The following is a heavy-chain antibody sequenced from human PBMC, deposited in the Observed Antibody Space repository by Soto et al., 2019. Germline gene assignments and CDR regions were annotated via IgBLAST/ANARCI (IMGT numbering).Heavy chain of an antibody. V-gene: IGHV4-4*02. CDR1: GDSISSSNW. Sequence: QVQLQESGPGLVKPSGTLSLTCAVSGDSISSSNWWSWVRQPPGKGLEWIGDIYHSGSTNYNPSLKSRVTLSVDKSKNHFSLTLTSVTAADTAVYYCARLDTSRFLWGQGTLVTVSS. J-gene: IGHJ4*02. CDR3: ARLDTSRFL. D-gene: IGHD2-2*01. CDR2: IYHSGST.